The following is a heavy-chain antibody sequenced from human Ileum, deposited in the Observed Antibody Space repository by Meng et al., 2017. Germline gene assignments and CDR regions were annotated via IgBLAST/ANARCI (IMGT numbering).Heavy chain of an antibody. CDR1: GFTFSSYW. Sequence: GGSLRLSCAASGFTFSSYWMHWVRQAPGKGLEWVAVIWYDGSNKYYADSVKGRFTISRDNSKNTLYLQMNSLRAEDTAVYYCARDDTVLRYFDWLGYGMDVWGQGTTVTVSS. J-gene: IGHJ6*02. CDR3: ARDDTVLRYFDWLGYGMDV. V-gene: IGHV3-33*08. CDR2: IWYDGSNK. D-gene: IGHD3-9*01.